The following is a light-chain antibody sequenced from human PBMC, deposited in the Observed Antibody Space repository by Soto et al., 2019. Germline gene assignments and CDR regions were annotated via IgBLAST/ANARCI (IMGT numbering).Light chain of an antibody. CDR3: QQYNSYPIT. J-gene: IGKJ5*01. CDR1: QSMNDW. Sequence: DIQMTQSPSTLSASVGDRVTITCRASQSMNDWLAWYQQKPGKAPKLLIYKASSLEAGVPSRFSGSGSGTEFTLTISSLQPDDFAMYYCQQYNSYPITFGQETRLEIK. CDR2: KAS. V-gene: IGKV1-5*03.